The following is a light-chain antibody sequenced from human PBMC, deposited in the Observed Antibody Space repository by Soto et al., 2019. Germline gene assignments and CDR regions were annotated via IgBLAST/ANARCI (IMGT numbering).Light chain of an antibody. CDR1: QGIRDD. V-gene: IGKV1-6*01. CDR2: DAS. J-gene: IGKJ5*01. Sequence: AIQMTHSPSSLPASLGDRVPLTCRASQGIRDDLEWYQQKPGRAPRLLIYDASTLQDGVPSRFRGSGSGTDFTLIISGLQAEDFETYYCLQHYSYPFTFGQGTRLEIK. CDR3: LQHYSYPFT.